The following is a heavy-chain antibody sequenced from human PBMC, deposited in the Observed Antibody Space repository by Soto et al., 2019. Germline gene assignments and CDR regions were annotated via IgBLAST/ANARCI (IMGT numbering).Heavy chain of an antibody. CDR3: ARHLPAAGYYYGMDV. J-gene: IGHJ6*02. CDR2: IILIFGTA. D-gene: IGHD2-2*01. V-gene: IGHV1-69*12. CDR1: GGTFSSYA. Sequence: QVQLVQSGAEVKKPGSSVKVSCKASGGTFSSYAISWVRQAPGQGLEWMGGIILIFGTANCAQKCQGRVTTTANESTSTAYLELSSRSSETTPVYYWARHLPAAGYYYGMDVWGQGTTVTVSS.